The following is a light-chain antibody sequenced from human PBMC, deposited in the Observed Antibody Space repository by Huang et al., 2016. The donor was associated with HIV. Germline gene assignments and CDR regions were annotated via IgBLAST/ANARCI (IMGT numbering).Light chain of an antibody. V-gene: IGKV2-28*01. CDR1: QSLLHSDGYNY. CDR2: LGS. CDR3: MQALQTPRT. J-gene: IGKJ4*01. Sequence: DIVMTQSPLSLPVTPGEPASISCRSSQSLLHSDGYNYLDWYLQRPGQSPQLLNYLGSNRASGVPDRFSGSGSGTDFTLKISRLEAEDVGVYYCMQALQTPRTFGGGTKVEIK.